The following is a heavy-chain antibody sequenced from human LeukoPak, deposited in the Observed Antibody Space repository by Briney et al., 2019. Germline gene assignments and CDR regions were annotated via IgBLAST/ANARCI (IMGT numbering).Heavy chain of an antibody. Sequence: PSETLSLTCTVSGGSICSYYWSWIRQPPGKGLEWIGYIYYSGSTNYNPSLKSRVTISVDTSKNQFSLKLSSVTAADTAVYYCARVKGYCSGGSCYHYYYMDVWGKGTTVTVSS. J-gene: IGHJ6*03. CDR2: IYYSGST. D-gene: IGHD2-15*01. CDR1: GGSICSYY. CDR3: ARVKGYCSGGSCYHYYYMDV. V-gene: IGHV4-59*01.